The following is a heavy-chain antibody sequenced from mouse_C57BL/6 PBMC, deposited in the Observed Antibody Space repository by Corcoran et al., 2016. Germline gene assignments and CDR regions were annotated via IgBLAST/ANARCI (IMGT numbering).Heavy chain of an antibody. CDR3: ARDGLYAMDY. CDR1: GYSITSGYY. CDR2: ISYDGSN. Sequence: DVQLKESGPGLVKPSQSLSLTCSVTGYSITSGYYWNWIRQFPGNKMEWMGYISYDGSNNYNPSLKNRISITRDTSKNQFFLKLNSVTTEDTATYYCARDGLYAMDYWGQGTSVTVSS. J-gene: IGHJ4*01. V-gene: IGHV3-6*01.